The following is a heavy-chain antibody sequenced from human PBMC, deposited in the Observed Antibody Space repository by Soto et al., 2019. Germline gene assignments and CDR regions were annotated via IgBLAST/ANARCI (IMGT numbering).Heavy chain of an antibody. Sequence: QVQLVQSGAEVKKPGSSVKVSCKASGGTFSSYAISWVRQAPGQGLEWMGGIIPIFGTANYAQKFQGRVTITADESTTTAYMERSSLRSEDTAVYYCARARGGYSNHKPYCFDYWGQGTLVTVSS. J-gene: IGHJ4*02. CDR3: ARARGGYSNHKPYCFDY. CDR1: GGTFSSYA. V-gene: IGHV1-69*01. CDR2: IIPIFGTA. D-gene: IGHD4-4*01.